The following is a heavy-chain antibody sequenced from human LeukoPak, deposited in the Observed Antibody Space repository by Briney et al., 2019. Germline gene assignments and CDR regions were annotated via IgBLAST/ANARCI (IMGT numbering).Heavy chain of an antibody. J-gene: IGHJ6*03. CDR1: GFTFSSYE. Sequence: PGGSLRLSCAASGFTFSSYEMNWVRQAPGKGLEWVSYIGSSGSTIYYADSVKGRFTISRDNAKNSLYLQMNSLRAEDTAVYYCARDPYNGAYSEGYYYYYMDVWGKGTTVTVSS. CDR3: ARDPYNGAYSEGYYYYYMDV. CDR2: IGSSGSTI. D-gene: IGHD1-1*01. V-gene: IGHV3-48*03.